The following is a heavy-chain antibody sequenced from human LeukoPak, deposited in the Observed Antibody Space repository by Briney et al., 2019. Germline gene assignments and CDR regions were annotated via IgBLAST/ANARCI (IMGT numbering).Heavy chain of an antibody. CDR2: ITDST. CDR3: AKSGCSGTNCYVNY. Sequence: GGSLRLSCAASGFTFSSYAMTWVRQAPGRGLEWVSAITDSTYFADSVKGRFTISRDNSKNTLYLQMNSLRPEDTAVYCCAKSGCSGTNCYVNYWGQGTLVTVSS. D-gene: IGHD2-2*01. J-gene: IGHJ4*02. CDR1: GFTFSSYA. V-gene: IGHV3-23*01.